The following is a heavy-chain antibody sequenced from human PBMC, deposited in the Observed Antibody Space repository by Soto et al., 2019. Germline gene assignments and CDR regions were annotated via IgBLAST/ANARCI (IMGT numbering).Heavy chain of an antibody. D-gene: IGHD4-17*01. J-gene: IGHJ3*02. CDR1: GFTFRSYG. Sequence: QVQLVESGGGVVQPGRSLRLSCAASGFTFRSYGMHWVRQAPGKGLEWVAVISYDGTEKYYADSVKGRFTISRDNSKNQLYLQMNSLRAEDTAVYYCAKDSHLTPVTDDAFDIRGQGTMVTVSS. V-gene: IGHV3-30*18. CDR3: AKDSHLTPVTDDAFDI. CDR2: ISYDGTEK.